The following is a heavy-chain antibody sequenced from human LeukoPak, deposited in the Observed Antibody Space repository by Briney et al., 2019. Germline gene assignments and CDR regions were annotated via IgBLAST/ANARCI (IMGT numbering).Heavy chain of an antibody. CDR2: ISGSSGST. CDR3: AKGFYYDTYAFDI. D-gene: IGHD3-22*01. V-gene: IGHV3-23*01. J-gene: IGHJ3*02. CDR1: GFTFSSYA. Sequence: GGSLRLSCAASGFTFSSYAMSWVRQAPGKGLEWVSAISGSSGSTYYADSVKGRFTISRDNSKNTLYLQVNGLRAEDTAVYYCAKGFYYDTYAFDIWGQGTMVTVSS.